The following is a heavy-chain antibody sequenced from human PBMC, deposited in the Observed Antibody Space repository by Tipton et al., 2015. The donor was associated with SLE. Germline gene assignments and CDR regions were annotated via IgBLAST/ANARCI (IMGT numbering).Heavy chain of an antibody. CDR3: AREREADYSSRSRYDAFDI. V-gene: IGHV4-61*02. D-gene: IGHD6-19*01. J-gene: IGHJ3*02. CDR1: GGSVSSGSYY. Sequence: TLSLTCTVSGGSVSSGSYYWSWIRQPAGKGLEWIGRLYTFGSTTYNPSLQSRVTISVDTSKNQFSLKLSSVTAADTAMYYCAREREADYSSRSRYDAFDIWGQGTMVTVSS. CDR2: LYTFGST.